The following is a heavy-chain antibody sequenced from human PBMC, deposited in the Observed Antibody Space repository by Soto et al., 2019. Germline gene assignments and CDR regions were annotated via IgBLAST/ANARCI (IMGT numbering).Heavy chain of an antibody. V-gene: IGHV1-18*01. CDR2: ISAYNGNT. CDR3: ASRYCSGGSCQADFDI. D-gene: IGHD2-15*01. CDR1: GYTFTSYG. J-gene: IGHJ3*02. Sequence: GASVKVSCKASGYTFTSYGISWVRQAPGQGLEWMGWISAYNGNTNYAQKLQGRVTMTTDTSTSTAYMELRSLRSDDTAVYYCASRYCSGGSCQADFDIWGQGTMVTVSS.